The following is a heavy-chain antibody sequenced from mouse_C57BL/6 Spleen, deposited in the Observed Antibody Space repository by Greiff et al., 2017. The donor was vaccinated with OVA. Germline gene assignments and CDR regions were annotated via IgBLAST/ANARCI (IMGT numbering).Heavy chain of an antibody. V-gene: IGHV1-53*01. CDR3: ARASYYYGSSYGYFDV. CDR1: GYTFTSYW. CDR2: INPSNGGT. Sequence: QVHVKQPGPELVKPGASVKLSCKASGYTFTSYWMHWVKQRPGQGLEWIGNINPSNGGTNYNEKFKSKATLTVDKSSSTAYMQLSSLTSEDSAVYYCARASYYYGSSYGYFDVWGTGTTVTVSS. D-gene: IGHD1-1*01. J-gene: IGHJ1*03.